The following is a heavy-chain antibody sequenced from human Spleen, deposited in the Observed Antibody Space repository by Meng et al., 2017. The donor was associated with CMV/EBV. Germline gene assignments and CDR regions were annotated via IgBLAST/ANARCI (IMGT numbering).Heavy chain of an antibody. CDR3: ARHTRADGNYGMDV. Sequence: GGSLRLSCKGFGYSSTSYWIAWVRQMPGKGLEWMGIIYPGDSDTTYSPSFQGQVTISADKSVSIAYLQWSSLKASDTGIYYCARHTRADGNYGMDVWGQGTTVTVSS. CDR1: GYSSTSYW. V-gene: IGHV5-51*01. D-gene: IGHD3-16*01. CDR2: IYPGDSDT. J-gene: IGHJ6*02.